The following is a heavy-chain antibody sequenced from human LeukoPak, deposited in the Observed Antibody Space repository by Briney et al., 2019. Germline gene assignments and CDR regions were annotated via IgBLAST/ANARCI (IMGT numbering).Heavy chain of an antibody. CDR3: AKDLVAGSYLEYFQH. Sequence: GGSLRLSCAASGFTFSSHAMSWVRQAPGKGLEWVSAISGSGGSTYYADSVKGRFTISRDNSKNTLYLQMNSLRAEDTAVYYCAKDLVAGSYLEYFQHWGQGTLVTVSS. D-gene: IGHD3-10*01. CDR1: GFTFSSHA. CDR2: ISGSGGST. V-gene: IGHV3-23*01. J-gene: IGHJ1*01.